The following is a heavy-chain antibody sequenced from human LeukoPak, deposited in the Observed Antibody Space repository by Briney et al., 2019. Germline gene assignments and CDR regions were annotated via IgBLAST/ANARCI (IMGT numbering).Heavy chain of an antibody. Sequence: GGSLRLSCGASGFRFSSYEMKWVRQAPGKGLEWVSYISSSGTGTLYADSVKGRFTISRDNAKNSVYLQMNSLRAEHVAVYFCARLDLYSSSWSSFYGMDVWGQGTTVTVSS. CDR3: ARLDLYSSSWSSFYGMDV. CDR2: ISSSGTGT. D-gene: IGHD6-13*01. J-gene: IGHJ6*02. CDR1: GFRFSSYE. V-gene: IGHV3-48*03.